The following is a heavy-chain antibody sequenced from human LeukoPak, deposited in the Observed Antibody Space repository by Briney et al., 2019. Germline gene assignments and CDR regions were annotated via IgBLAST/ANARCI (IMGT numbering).Heavy chain of an antibody. CDR1: GGSFSDYY. J-gene: IGHJ6*03. Sequence: PSETLSLTCAVYGGSFSDYYWGWIRQPPGKGLEWIGEINHSGSTNYDPSLKSRVTISVDTSKNQFSLKLSSVTAADTAVYYCARGLRYFDWFRSYYMDVWGKGTTVTVSS. D-gene: IGHD3-9*01. CDR2: INHSGST. V-gene: IGHV4-34*01. CDR3: ARGLRYFDWFRSYYMDV.